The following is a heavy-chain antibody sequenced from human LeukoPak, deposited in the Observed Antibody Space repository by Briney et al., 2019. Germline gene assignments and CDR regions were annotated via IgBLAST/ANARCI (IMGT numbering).Heavy chain of an antibody. D-gene: IGHD5-24*01. V-gene: IGHV1-2*02. CDR2: TNPNSGGT. J-gene: IGHJ4*02. Sequence: ASVKVSCKASGYTFTDYYLHWVRQAPGQGLEWMGWTNPNSGGTNYAQTFQGRVTMTRDTSITTAYLELSRLRSDDTAVYYCARIGYNHYFDYWGQGTLVTVSS. CDR3: ARIGYNHYFDY. CDR1: GYTFTDYY.